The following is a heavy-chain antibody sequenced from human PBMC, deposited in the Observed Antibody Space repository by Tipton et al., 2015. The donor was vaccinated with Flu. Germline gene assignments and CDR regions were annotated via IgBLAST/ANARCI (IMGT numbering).Heavy chain of an antibody. CDR3: ARAPYSDYDTSGSSFDY. Sequence: TLSLTCTVSSASISSTSYFWGWIRQPPGKGLEWIGFINYNGGTDYNPSLKSRVTISVDTSKNQFSLRLSSVTAADTAVYYCARAPYSDYDTSGSSFDYWGQGTLVTVSS. CDR1: SASISSTSYF. J-gene: IGHJ4*02. V-gene: IGHV4-61*05. CDR2: INYNGGT. D-gene: IGHD3-22*01.